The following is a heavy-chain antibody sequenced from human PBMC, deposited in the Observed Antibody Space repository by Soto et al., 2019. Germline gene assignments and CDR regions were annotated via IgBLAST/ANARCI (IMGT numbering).Heavy chain of an antibody. D-gene: IGHD1-1*01. V-gene: IGHV3-9*01. Sequence: EVQLVESGGGLVQPGRSLRLSCAASGITFDDYAMHWVRQAPGKGLEWVSGISWNSSSIDYVDSVKGRFTISRDNAKNSLYLQMNSLRVEDTALYYCVKVGGRLSTHFYYATDVWGQGTTVTVSS. CDR3: VKVGGRLSTHFYYATDV. J-gene: IGHJ6*02. CDR1: GITFDDYA. CDR2: ISWNSSSI.